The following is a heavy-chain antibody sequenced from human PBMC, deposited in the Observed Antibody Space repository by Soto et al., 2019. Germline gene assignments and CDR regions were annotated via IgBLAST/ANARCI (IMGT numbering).Heavy chain of an antibody. CDR1: GGSISSYY. D-gene: IGHD6-19*01. CDR3: ARDTAVAVFDY. Sequence: QVQLQESGPGLVKPSETLSLTCTVSGGSISSYYWSWIRQPPGKGLEWIGYIYYSGSTNYNPSLKSSVTISVDTAKNQFSLKLSSVTAADTAVYSCARDTAVAVFDYWGQGTLVTVSS. J-gene: IGHJ4*02. CDR2: IYYSGST. V-gene: IGHV4-59*01.